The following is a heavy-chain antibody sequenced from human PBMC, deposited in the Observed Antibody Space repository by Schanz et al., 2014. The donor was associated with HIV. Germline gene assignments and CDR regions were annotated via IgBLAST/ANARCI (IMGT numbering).Heavy chain of an antibody. D-gene: IGHD5-18*01. V-gene: IGHV3-NL1*01. Sequence: QVQLVESGGGVVQPGRSLRLSCAASGFTFSSYGMHWVRQAPGKGLEWVSGISGNSGHTWYADSVKGRFTISRDNPKNRLYLQMNSLRAEDTAVYYCARDAASHSYGSTMDVWGQGTTVTVSS. J-gene: IGHJ6*02. CDR2: ISGNSGHT. CDR1: GFTFSSYG. CDR3: ARDAASHSYGSTMDV.